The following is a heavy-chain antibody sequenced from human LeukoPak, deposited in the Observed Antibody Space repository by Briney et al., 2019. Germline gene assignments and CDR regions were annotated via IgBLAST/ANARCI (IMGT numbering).Heavy chain of an antibody. V-gene: IGHV3-23*01. Sequence: GGSLRLSCAASGFAFSSYAMSWVRQAPGKGLEWVSAISGSGGSTYYADSVKGRFTISRDNSKNTLYLQMNSLRAEDTAVYYCAKGNWNYDWFDPWGQGTLVTVSS. J-gene: IGHJ5*02. CDR1: GFAFSSYA. D-gene: IGHD1-7*01. CDR2: ISGSGGST. CDR3: AKGNWNYDWFDP.